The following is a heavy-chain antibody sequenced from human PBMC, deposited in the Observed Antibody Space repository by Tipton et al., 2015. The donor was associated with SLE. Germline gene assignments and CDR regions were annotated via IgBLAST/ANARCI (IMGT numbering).Heavy chain of an antibody. V-gene: IGHV4-39*07. CDR1: GGSISSSSYY. CDR2: IYNSGDT. CDR3: ARRDDYGTPVWYFDL. D-gene: IGHD4-17*01. Sequence: GLVKPSETLSLSCTVSGGSISSSSYYWGWIRQAPGKGLEWIGYIYNSGDTYYNPSLQSRFTISIDTSRNQFSLKLTSVTAADTAVYYCARRDDYGTPVWYFDLWGRGTLVTVSS. J-gene: IGHJ2*01.